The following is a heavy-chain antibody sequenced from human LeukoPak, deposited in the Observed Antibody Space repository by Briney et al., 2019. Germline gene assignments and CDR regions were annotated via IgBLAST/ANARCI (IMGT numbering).Heavy chain of an antibody. V-gene: IGHV3-21*01. CDR1: GFTFSSYA. CDR3: ARGSARYYDSSGDFDY. CDR2: ISSSSSYI. J-gene: IGHJ4*02. Sequence: GGSLRLSCAASGFTFSSYAMSWIRQAPGKGLEWVSSISSSSSYIYYADSVKGRFTISRDNAKNSLYLQMNSLRAEDTAVYYCARGSARYYDSSGDFDYWGQGTLVTVSS. D-gene: IGHD3-22*01.